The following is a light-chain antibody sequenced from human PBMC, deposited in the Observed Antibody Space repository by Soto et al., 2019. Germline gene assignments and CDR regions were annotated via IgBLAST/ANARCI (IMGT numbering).Light chain of an antibody. CDR1: QSISSY. Sequence: DIQMTQSPSSLSASVGDRFTIACRASQSISSYLNWYQQKPGKAPKLLIYAASSLQSGVPSRFSGSGSGTDFTLTISSLQPEDFATYYCQQSYSTPLTFGPGTKVDI. CDR2: AAS. J-gene: IGKJ3*01. V-gene: IGKV1-39*01. CDR3: QQSYSTPLT.